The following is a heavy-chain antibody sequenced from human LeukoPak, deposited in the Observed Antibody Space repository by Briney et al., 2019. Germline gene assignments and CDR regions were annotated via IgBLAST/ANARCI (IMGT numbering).Heavy chain of an antibody. D-gene: IGHD6-19*01. J-gene: IGHJ4*02. CDR1: GGSISSSNW. V-gene: IGHV4-4*02. Sequence: PSETLSLTCAVSGGSISSSNWWSWVRQPPGKGLEWIGEIYHSGSTNYNPSLKSRVTISVDTSKNQFSLKLSSVTAADTAVYYCARVGGGWYVTPNYFDYWGQGTLVTVSS. CDR2: IYHSGST. CDR3: ARVGGGWYVTPNYFDY.